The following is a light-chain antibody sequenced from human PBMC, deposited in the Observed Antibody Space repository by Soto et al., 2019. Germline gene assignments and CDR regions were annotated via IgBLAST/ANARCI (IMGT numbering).Light chain of an antibody. CDR1: QSVRSN. V-gene: IGKV3-15*01. Sequence: EIVITQSPATLSVXPGERSXXXXGXSQSVRSNLAWYQQKPGQAPRLLIYGASSRATGIPARFSGSGSGTEFTLSISSLQSEDFAVYYCQQYNDWPPITFGQGTRLEIK. J-gene: IGKJ5*01. CDR3: QQYNDWPPIT. CDR2: GAS.